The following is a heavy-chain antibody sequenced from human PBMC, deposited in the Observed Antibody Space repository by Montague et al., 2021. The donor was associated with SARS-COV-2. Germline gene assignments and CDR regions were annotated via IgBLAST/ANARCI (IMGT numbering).Heavy chain of an antibody. J-gene: IGHJ6*02. V-gene: IGHV2-70*01. D-gene: IGHD3-10*01. CDR3: ARIRVVRGVIWVYSMDV. CDR1: GFSLSTSGMC. CDR2: IDWDDDK. Sequence: PALVKPTQTLTLTCTFSGFSLSTSGMCVSWIRQPPGKALEWLAPIDWDDDKYYSTSLKTRLTISKDTSKNQVVLTMTNMDPVDTATYYCARIRVVRGVIWVYSMDVWGQGTTVTVSS.